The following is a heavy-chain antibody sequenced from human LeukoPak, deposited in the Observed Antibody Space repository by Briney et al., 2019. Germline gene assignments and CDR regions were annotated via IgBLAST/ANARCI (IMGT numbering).Heavy chain of an antibody. D-gene: IGHD2/OR15-2a*01. Sequence: SETLSLTCTVSGGSISSYYWSWIRQPPGKGLEYIGYIYYSGSTNYNPSLKSRVTISVDTSKNQFSLKLNSVTAADTAVYYCARRAFSRSRSVYFDYWGQGTLVTVSS. CDR3: ARRAFSRSRSVYFDY. CDR2: IYYSGST. J-gene: IGHJ4*02. CDR1: GGSISSYY. V-gene: IGHV4-59*08.